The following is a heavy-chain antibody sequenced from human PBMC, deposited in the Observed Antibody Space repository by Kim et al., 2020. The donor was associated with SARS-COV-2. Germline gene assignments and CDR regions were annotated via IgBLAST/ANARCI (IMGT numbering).Heavy chain of an antibody. CDR2: FDPEDGET. CDR3: ATDWLAAAGRAGYYYYGMDV. D-gene: IGHD6-13*01. CDR1: GYTLTELS. J-gene: IGHJ6*02. Sequence: ASVKVSCKVSGYTLTELSMHWVRQAPGKGLEWMGGFDPEDGETIYAQKFQGRVTMTEDTSTDTAYMELSSLRSEDTAVYYCATDWLAAAGRAGYYYYGMDVWGQGTTVTVSS. V-gene: IGHV1-24*01.